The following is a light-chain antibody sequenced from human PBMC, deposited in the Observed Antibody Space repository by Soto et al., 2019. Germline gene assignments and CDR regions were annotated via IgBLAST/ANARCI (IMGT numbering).Light chain of an antibody. CDR3: CSLAGARTFV. CDR2: EVS. J-gene: IGLJ2*01. CDR1: SSDVGSYDL. Sequence: QSVLTQPASVSGSPGQSITISCTGTSSDVGSYDLVSWYQQDPGKAPKLMIYEVSKRPSGVSNRFSGSKSGNTASLTISGLQAGDEADYYCCSLAGARTFVFGGGTKVTVL. V-gene: IGLV2-23*02.